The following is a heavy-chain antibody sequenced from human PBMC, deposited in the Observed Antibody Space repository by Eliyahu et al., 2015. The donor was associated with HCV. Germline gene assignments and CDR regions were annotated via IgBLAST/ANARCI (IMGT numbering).Heavy chain of an antibody. CDR3: ARGTVQQRRFDP. CDR2: INHSGST. D-gene: IGHD4-17*01. CDR1: GGSFSGFY. J-gene: IGHJ5*02. Sequence: QVQLQQWGAGLMKPSETLSLPCAVYGGSFSGFYWSWIRQPPGKGLEWIGDINHSGSTNYKSSLKSRITISVDTSKNQFSLKLSSVTAADMAVYYCARGTVQQRRFDPWGQGTLVTVSS. V-gene: IGHV4-34*01.